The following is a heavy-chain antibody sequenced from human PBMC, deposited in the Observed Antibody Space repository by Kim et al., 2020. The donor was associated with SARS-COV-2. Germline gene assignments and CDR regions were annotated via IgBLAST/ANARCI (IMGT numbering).Heavy chain of an antibody. V-gene: IGHV6-1*01. J-gene: IGHJ4*02. CDR3: AVGRVYGSGRDTFDY. D-gene: IGHD3-10*01. Sequence: VSVKSRITINPDTSKNQFALQLNSVTPEDTAVYYCAVGRVYGSGRDTFDYWGQGTLVTVSS.